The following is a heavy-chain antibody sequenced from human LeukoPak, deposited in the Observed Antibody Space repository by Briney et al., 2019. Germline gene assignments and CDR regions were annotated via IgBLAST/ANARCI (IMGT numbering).Heavy chain of an antibody. Sequence: SETLSLTCTFSGGSISSYYWTWFRQPPGKGLEWIGSFYNSGSTSYNPARGSRATISLDTTKNLFSLKLTSVTAADSAIYYCATTQQWLASYYWGQGTLVTVSS. CDR2: FYNSGST. J-gene: IGHJ4*02. D-gene: IGHD6-19*01. CDR3: ATTQQWLASYY. CDR1: GGSISSYY. V-gene: IGHV4-4*09.